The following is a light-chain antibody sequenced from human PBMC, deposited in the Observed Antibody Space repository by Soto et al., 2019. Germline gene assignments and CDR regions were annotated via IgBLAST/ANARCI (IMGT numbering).Light chain of an antibody. J-gene: IGKJ3*01. CDR3: QQYSSYSRGT. V-gene: IGKV1-5*01. Sequence: DVEITKTTSTLSASVGDRVTITCRASQSISSWLAWYQQRPGKTPRLLIYDASTLESGVPSRFSGSGSGTEFTLTISSLQPDDFATYYCQQYSSYSRGTFGPGTKVDIK. CDR2: DAS. CDR1: QSISSW.